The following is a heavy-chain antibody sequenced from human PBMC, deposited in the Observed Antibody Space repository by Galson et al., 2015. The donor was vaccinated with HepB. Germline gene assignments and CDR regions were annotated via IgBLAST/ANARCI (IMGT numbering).Heavy chain of an antibody. CDR1: GFTFSSYA. Sequence: SLRLSCAASGFTFSSYAMHWVRQAPGKGLEWVAVIRYDGSNKYYADSVKGRFTISRDNSKNTLYLQMNSLRAEDTAVYYCAKEGLGWLREDFDAFDIWGQGTMVPVSS. J-gene: IGHJ3*02. V-gene: IGHV3-30*02. CDR3: AKEGLGWLREDFDAFDI. CDR2: IRYDGSNK. D-gene: IGHD5-12*01.